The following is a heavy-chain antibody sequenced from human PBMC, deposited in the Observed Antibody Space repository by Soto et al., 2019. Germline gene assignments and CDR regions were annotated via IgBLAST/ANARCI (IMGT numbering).Heavy chain of an antibody. CDR1: GFTFSMYW. Sequence: GGSLRLSCAASGFTFSMYWMSWVRQAPGKGLEWVADIKQDGTEKYYVDSVKGRFTISRDNAKNSLYLQMNSLRADDTAVYYCARSCTSTSCTLYNWFDPWGQGTLVTVSS. CDR3: ARSCTSTSCTLYNWFDP. D-gene: IGHD2-2*01. V-gene: IGHV3-7*01. CDR2: IKQDGTEK. J-gene: IGHJ5*02.